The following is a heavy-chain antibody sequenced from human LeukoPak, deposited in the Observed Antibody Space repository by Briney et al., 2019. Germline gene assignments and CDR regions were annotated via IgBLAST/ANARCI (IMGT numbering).Heavy chain of an antibody. J-gene: IGHJ4*02. D-gene: IGHD5-18*01. V-gene: IGHV1-2*02. CDR1: GYSFTSHR. CDR3: VTRYGLGPV. Sequence: ASVKVSCKASGYSFTSHRVLWVRQAPGRGLQWMGWIHPNGGDTIYAQEYQGRAIMTTDTSITTAYMELTSLRSDDTAVYFCVTRYGLGPVWGQGTLVTVS. CDR2: IHPNGGDT.